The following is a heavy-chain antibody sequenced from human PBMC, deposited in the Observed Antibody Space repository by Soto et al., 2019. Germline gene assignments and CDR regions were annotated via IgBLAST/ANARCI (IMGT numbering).Heavy chain of an antibody. CDR1: GFTFSSYS. Sequence: EVQLVESGGGLVKPGGSLRLSCAASGFTFSSYSMNWVRQAPGKGLEWVSSISSSSSYIYYADSVKGRFTISRDNAKNSMYLQMNSLRGEETAVYYCARDLAGDDAFDIWGQGTMVTVSS. J-gene: IGHJ3*02. V-gene: IGHV3-21*01. CDR2: ISSSSSYI. CDR3: ARDLAGDDAFDI. D-gene: IGHD3-16*01.